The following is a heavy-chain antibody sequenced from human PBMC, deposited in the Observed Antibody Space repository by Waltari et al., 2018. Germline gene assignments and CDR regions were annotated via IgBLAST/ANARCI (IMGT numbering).Heavy chain of an antibody. CDR2: INGAGSDT. CDR3: ARVLERSAYPDEYFNH. CDR1: GFTLSDYW. V-gene: IGHV3-74*01. Sequence: EVQLVESGGDLVQPGGSLRLSCVASGFTLSDYWMYWVRQAPGKGLVWVSRINGAGSDTSYADSVKGRFTISRDNAKNTLFLQMNSLTAEDTAVYYCARVLERSAYPDEYFNHWGQGTLVSVS. D-gene: IGHD3-16*01. J-gene: IGHJ1*01.